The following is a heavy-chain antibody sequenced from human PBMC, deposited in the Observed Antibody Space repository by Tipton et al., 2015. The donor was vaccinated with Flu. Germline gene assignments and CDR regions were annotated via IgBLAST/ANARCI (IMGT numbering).Heavy chain of an antibody. CDR1: GGSISSYY. J-gene: IGHJ6*03. CDR2: IYTSGST. Sequence: TLSLTCTVSGGSISSYYWSWIRQPAGKGLEWIGRIYTSGSTNYNPSLKSRVTISVDTSKNQFSLQLTSVTAADTAMYYCARAGNYYCYYMDVWGKGTTVTVSS. CDR3: ARAGNYYCYYMDV. V-gene: IGHV4-4*07. D-gene: IGHD1-1*01.